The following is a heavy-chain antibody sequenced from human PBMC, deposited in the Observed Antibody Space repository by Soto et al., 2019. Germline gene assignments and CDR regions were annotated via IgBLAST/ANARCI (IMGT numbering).Heavy chain of an antibody. V-gene: IGHV1-8*01. CDR3: ASWVSATDFDS. CDR1: GYTFSSFE. Sequence: QVRLVQSGAEVKKPGASVKVSCKASGYTFSSFEIHWVRQAAGQGLEWMGWMNPNNGDTGHAQKFQGRVTMTRNTSISTAFMELSSLRSQDTALFLCASWVSATDFDSWGQGTLVTVSS. CDR2: MNPNNGDT. D-gene: IGHD2-8*01. J-gene: IGHJ4*02.